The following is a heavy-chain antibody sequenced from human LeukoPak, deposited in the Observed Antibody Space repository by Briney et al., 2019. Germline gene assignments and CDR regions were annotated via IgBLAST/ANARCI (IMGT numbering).Heavy chain of an antibody. Sequence: GGSLRLACAASGFTFSSYWMSWVRQAPGKGLEWVANIKQDGSEKYYVDSVKGRFTISRDNAKNSLYLQMNSLRAEDTALYYCAKGQGIAVADDAFDIWGQGTMVTVSS. V-gene: IGHV3-7*03. D-gene: IGHD6-19*01. CDR1: GFTFSSYW. J-gene: IGHJ3*02. CDR3: AKGQGIAVADDAFDI. CDR2: IKQDGSEK.